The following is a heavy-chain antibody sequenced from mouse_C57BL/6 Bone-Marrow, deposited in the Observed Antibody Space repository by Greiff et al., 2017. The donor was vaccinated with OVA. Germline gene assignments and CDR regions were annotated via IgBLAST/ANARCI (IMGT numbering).Heavy chain of an antibody. CDR3: TTGYPWFAY. Sequence: VQLQESGAELVRPGASVTLSCKASGYTFNDYEMHWVKQTPVHGLEWIGAIDPDTGGTAYNQKFKGKAILTADKSSSTAYMELRSLTSEDSAVYYCTTGYPWFAYWGQVTLVTVSA. D-gene: IGHD2-2*01. V-gene: IGHV1-15*01. J-gene: IGHJ3*01. CDR1: GYTFNDYE. CDR2: IDPDTGGT.